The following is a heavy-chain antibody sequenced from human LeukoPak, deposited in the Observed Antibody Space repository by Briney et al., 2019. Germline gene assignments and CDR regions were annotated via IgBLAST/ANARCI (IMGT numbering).Heavy chain of an antibody. CDR1: GFTFSSYG. CDR3: AKDLSSSWYVGAVAGRRYFDY. Sequence: GGSLRPSCAASGFTFSSYGMHWVRQAPGKGLEWVAFIRYDGSNKYYADSVKGRFTISRDNSKNTLYLRMNSLRAEDTAVYYCAKDLSSSWYVGAVAGRRYFDYWGQGTLVTVSS. V-gene: IGHV3-30*02. D-gene: IGHD6-13*01. CDR2: IRYDGSNK. J-gene: IGHJ4*02.